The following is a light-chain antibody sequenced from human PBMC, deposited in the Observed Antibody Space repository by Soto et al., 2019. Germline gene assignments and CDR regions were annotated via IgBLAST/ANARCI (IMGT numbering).Light chain of an antibody. Sequence: DIQMTQSPSSLSASVGDEVTITCRASQTIMTYLNWYQLKPGKPPRLLIYAASSLQSGVPSRFSGSGSGTDFTLTISSLQPEDFAVYYCQHYVTSLTTFGQGTKVDIK. CDR1: QTIMTY. CDR2: AAS. J-gene: IGKJ1*01. CDR3: QHYVTSLTT. V-gene: IGKV1-39*01.